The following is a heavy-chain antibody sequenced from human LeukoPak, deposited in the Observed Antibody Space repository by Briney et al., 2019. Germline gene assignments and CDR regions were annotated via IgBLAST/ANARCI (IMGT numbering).Heavy chain of an antibody. J-gene: IGHJ4*02. CDR3: AKDRSGYYRPFDY. D-gene: IGHD3-22*01. CDR2: ISGSGGST. Sequence: PGGSLRLSCAASGFTFSGYAMSWVRQAPGKGLEWVSSISGSGGSTYYADSVKGRFTISRDNSKHTLYLEMNSLRDEDTAVYYFAKDRSGYYRPFDYWGQGTLVTASS. CDR1: GFTFSGYA. V-gene: IGHV3-23*01.